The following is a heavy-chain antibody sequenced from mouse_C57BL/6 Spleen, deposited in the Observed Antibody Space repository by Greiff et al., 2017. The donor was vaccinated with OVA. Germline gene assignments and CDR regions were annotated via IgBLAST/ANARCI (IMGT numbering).Heavy chain of an antibody. J-gene: IGHJ3*01. CDR1: GFSFNTYA. CDR3: VRGSSGYAY. Sequence: DVKLVESGGGLVQPKGSLKLSCAASGFSFNTYAMNWVRQAPGKGLEWVARIRSKSNNYATYYADSVKDRFTISRDDSESMLYLQMNNLKTEDTAMYYCVRGSSGYAYWGQGTLVTVSA. CDR2: IRSKSNNYAT. V-gene: IGHV10-1*01. D-gene: IGHD3-2*02.